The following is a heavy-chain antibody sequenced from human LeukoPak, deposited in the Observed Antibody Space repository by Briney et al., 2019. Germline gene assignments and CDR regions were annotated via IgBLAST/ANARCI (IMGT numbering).Heavy chain of an antibody. Sequence: PGGSLRLSCAASGFTFTSYSMSWVRQAPGKGLEWVSGISVGGATTFYADSVKGRFTMSRDNSKNTLHLQMNSLRAEDTAVYYCARAYYDSSGYYYQDYWGQGTLVTVSS. CDR3: ARAYYDSSGYYYQDY. D-gene: IGHD3-22*01. J-gene: IGHJ4*02. V-gene: IGHV3-23*01. CDR2: ISVGGATT. CDR1: GFTFTSYS.